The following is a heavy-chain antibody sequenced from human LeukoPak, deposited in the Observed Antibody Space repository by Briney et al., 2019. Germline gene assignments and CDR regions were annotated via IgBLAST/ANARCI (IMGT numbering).Heavy chain of an antibody. V-gene: IGHV3-66*01. CDR3: AKIRDDYGSDY. J-gene: IGHJ4*02. CDR2: IYSGGTT. CDR1: GFTFSNYW. D-gene: IGHD4-17*01. Sequence: GGSLRLSCAASGFTFSNYWMTWVRQAPGKGLEWVSVIYSGGTTYYADSVKGRFTISRDNSKTTVYLQMNSLTADDTAIYYCAKIRDDYGSDYWGQGTLVTVSS.